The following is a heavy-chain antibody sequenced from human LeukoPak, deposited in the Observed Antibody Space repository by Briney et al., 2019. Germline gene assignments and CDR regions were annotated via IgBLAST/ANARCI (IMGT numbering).Heavy chain of an antibody. Sequence: SETLSLTCAVSGDSISSYRYYWGWIRQPPGKGLEWIGSIYNSGSTSYNPSLKSRVTISVDTSKNQFSLKVNSVTAADTAIYHCARNTTDTAFENWGPGTLVTVSS. CDR3: ARNTTDTAFEN. J-gene: IGHJ4*02. CDR2: IYNSGST. CDR1: GDSISSYRYY. V-gene: IGHV4-39*01. D-gene: IGHD1-14*01.